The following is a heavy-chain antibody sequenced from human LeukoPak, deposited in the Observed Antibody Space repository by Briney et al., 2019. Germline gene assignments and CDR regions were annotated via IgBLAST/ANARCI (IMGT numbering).Heavy chain of an antibody. V-gene: IGHV4-34*01. J-gene: IGHJ6*03. Sequence: PSETLSLTCAVYGGSFSGYYWSWIRQPPGKGLEWIGEINHSGSTNYNPSLKSRVTISVDTSKNQFSLKLSSVTAADTAVYYCARGRPSRYYYYYMDVWGKGTTVTVSS. CDR1: GGSFSGYY. CDR2: INHSGST. CDR3: ARGRPSRYYYYYMDV.